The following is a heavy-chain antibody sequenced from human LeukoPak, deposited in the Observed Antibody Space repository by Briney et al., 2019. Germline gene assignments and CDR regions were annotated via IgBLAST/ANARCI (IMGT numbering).Heavy chain of an antibody. V-gene: IGHV4-59*01. CDR3: ARVGNGHFDY. J-gene: IGHJ4*02. CDR1: GGAISSYY. D-gene: IGHD2-8*01. Sequence: SETLSLTRIVSGGAISSYYWSWIRQPPGKRLEWFGYIYYSGNTNYNPSLKSRVTISIDTSKNQFSLKLSSVTAADTAVYYCARVGNGHFDYWGQGTLVTVSS. CDR2: IYYSGNT.